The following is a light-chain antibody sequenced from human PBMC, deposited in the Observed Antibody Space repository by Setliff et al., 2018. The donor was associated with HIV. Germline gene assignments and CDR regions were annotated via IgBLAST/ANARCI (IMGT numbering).Light chain of an antibody. CDR3: CSYAGSYAYV. CDR1: SSDVDAYDY. Sequence: QSALTQPRSMSGSPGQSDTISCTGTSSDVDAYDYVSWYQHHPGKAPKLLIYDVSERPSGVPDRFSGSKSGNTASLTISGLQAEDEADYYCCSYAGSYAYVFGTGTKVTVL. J-gene: IGLJ1*01. V-gene: IGLV2-11*01. CDR2: DVS.